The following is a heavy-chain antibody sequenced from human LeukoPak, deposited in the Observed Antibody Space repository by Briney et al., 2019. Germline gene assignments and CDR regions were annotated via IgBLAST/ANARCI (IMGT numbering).Heavy chain of an antibody. J-gene: IGHJ4*02. CDR1: GGTFSSYA. V-gene: IGHV1-69*04. CDR3: ASHLVGATYYFDY. D-gene: IGHD1-26*01. Sequence: SVKVSCKASGGTFSSYAISWVRQAPGQGLEWMGRIIPILGIANYAQKFQGRVTITADKSTSTAYMELSSLRSEDTAVYYCASHLVGATYYFDYWDQGTLVTVSS. CDR2: IIPILGIA.